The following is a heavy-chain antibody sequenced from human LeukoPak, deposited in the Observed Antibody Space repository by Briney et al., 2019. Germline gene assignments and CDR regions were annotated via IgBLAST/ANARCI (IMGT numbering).Heavy chain of an antibody. CDR2: NTAYTSNT. Sequence: ASVKVACKTSGYTFISYGVTWVRQAPGQGLEWMGWNTAYTSNTRYALRFQGRITMTTDKSTATAYMELRSLKSDDTAVYYCARTYVRGATNWFDPWGQGTLVTVSS. CDR3: ARTYVRGATNWFDP. D-gene: IGHD3-10*02. V-gene: IGHV1-18*01. CDR1: GYTFISYG. J-gene: IGHJ5*02.